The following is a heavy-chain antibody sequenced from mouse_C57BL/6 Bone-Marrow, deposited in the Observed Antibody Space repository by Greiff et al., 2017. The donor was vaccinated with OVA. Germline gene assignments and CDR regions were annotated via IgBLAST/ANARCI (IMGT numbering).Heavy chain of an antibody. D-gene: IGHD2-1*01. Sequence: EVQLQQSGAELVRPGASVKLSCTASGFNIKDDYMHWVKQRPEQGLEWIGWIDPENGDTEYASKFQGKATITADTSSNTAYLQLSSLTSEDTAVYYCTPYGNFDYWGQGTTLTLSS. J-gene: IGHJ2*01. V-gene: IGHV14-4*01. CDR2: IDPENGDT. CDR1: GFNIKDDY. CDR3: TPYGNFDY.